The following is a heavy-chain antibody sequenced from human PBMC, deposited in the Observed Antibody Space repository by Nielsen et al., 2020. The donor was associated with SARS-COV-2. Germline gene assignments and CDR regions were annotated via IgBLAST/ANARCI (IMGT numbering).Heavy chain of an antibody. CDR3: ARGESVGGFLFDY. CDR2: IYYSGST. Sequence: SETLSLTCTVSGGSMTRSTHYWDWIRQPPGKGLEWIGSIYYSGSTFYNASLKSRVTISEDTSKNQFSLKLTSVTAAATAVYYCARGESVGGFLFDYWGQGTLVTVSS. J-gene: IGHJ4*02. CDR1: GGSMTRSTHY. D-gene: IGHD3-16*01. V-gene: IGHV4-39*07.